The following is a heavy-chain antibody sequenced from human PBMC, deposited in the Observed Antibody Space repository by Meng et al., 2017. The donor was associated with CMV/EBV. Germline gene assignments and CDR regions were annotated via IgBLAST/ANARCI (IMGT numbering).Heavy chain of an antibody. D-gene: IGHD2-8*02. CDR1: GFFIRNSVEG. CDR2: IYCDDGT. V-gene: IGHV2-5*02. Sequence: RESCPMLVNPYNTFMPSCSVAGFFIRNSVEGVGWTREPPGKGMEWFEIIYCDDGTPYSPYLKIPLTITKDTPNNQLVLAMTTVNPVDTATYYCARIDAGGCFDYWGQGTLVTVSS. CDR3: ARIDAGGCFDY. J-gene: IGHJ4*02.